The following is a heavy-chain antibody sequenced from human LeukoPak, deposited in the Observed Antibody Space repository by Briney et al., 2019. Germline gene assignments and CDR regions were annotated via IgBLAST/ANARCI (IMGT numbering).Heavy chain of an antibody. Sequence: GGSLRLSCAASGFTFSSYWMSWVRQAPGKGLEWVANIKQDGSEKYYVDSVKGRFTISRDNAKNSLYLQMNSLRAEDTAVYYCAREGPPEVVVPAAFDYWGQGTLATVSS. CDR3: AREGPPEVVVPAAFDY. CDR2: IKQDGSEK. D-gene: IGHD2-2*01. V-gene: IGHV3-7*01. CDR1: GFTFSSYW. J-gene: IGHJ4*01.